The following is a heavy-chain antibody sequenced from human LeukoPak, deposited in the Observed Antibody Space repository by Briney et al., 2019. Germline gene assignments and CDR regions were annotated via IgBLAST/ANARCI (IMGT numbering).Heavy chain of an antibody. CDR1: GGSIITYY. CDR2: MYYNGGS. Sequence: PSETLSLTCTVSGGSIITYYWTWLRQPPGKGLEWIGYMYYNGGSNYNPSLKSRVTISVDTSKNQFSLKLTSVTTADTALYYCARENSPGYYDSGVQDGLDIWGQGTMVTVSS. V-gene: IGHV4-59*01. J-gene: IGHJ3*02. D-gene: IGHD3-22*01. CDR3: ARENSPGYYDSGVQDGLDI.